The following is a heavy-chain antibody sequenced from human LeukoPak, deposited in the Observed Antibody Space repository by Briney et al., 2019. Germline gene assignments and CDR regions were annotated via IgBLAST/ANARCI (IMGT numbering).Heavy chain of an antibody. CDR2: IVVGSGNT. V-gene: IGHV1-58*02. D-gene: IGHD5-24*01. J-gene: IGHJ3*02. CDR1: GFDFTTSS. Sequence: SVEVSCKASGFDFTTSSMQWVRQARGQGLEWIGWIVVGSGNTKYAQKFQEGVIITRDMSTSTTYMELSSLRFEDTAVYYCAAAIGNGFDIWGQGTMVTVSS. CDR3: AAAIGNGFDI.